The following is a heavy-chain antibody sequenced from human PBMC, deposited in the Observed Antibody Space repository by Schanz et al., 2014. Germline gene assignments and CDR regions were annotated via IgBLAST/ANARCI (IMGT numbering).Heavy chain of an antibody. D-gene: IGHD6-13*01. CDR1: GFTFSTFA. CDR2: ISSGGGST. Sequence: EVQLVESGGDLVQPGGSLRLSCSASGFTFSTFAMHWVRQAPGKGLEWVSSISSGGGSTYYADSVKGRFTISRDNFEGALYLQMSSLRAEDTAVYYCARDGEAAAGCDYWGQGTLVTVSS. J-gene: IGHJ4*02. V-gene: IGHV3-23*04. CDR3: ARDGEAAAGCDY.